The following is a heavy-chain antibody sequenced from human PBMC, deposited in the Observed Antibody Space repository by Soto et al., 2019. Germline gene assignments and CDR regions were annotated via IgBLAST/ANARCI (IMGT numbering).Heavy chain of an antibody. CDR1: GFTFSSYS. V-gene: IGHV3-48*01. J-gene: IGHJ6*03. CDR3: ARVYVGYMDV. CDR2: ISSGSSTI. Sequence: GGSLRLSCAASGFTFSSYSMNWVRQSPGKGLEWVSYISSGSSTIYYADSVKGRFTISRDNAKNSLYLQMNSLRAEDTAVYYCARVYVGYMDVWGKGTTVTVSS. D-gene: IGHD2-8*01.